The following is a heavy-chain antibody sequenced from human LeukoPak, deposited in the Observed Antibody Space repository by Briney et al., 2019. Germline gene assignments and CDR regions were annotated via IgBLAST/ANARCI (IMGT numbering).Heavy chain of an antibody. V-gene: IGHV4-39*07. CDR2: IYYSGTT. CDR3: ARLLRYFDWFNLPINWYFDL. J-gene: IGHJ2*01. Sequence: SETLSLTCTVSGGSISSSSYYWGWIRQPPGKGLEWIGSIYYSGTTNYNPSLKSRVTISVDTSKNQFSLKLSSVTAADTAVYYCARLLRYFDWFNLPINWYFDLWGRGTLVTVSS. CDR1: GGSISSSSYY. D-gene: IGHD3-9*01.